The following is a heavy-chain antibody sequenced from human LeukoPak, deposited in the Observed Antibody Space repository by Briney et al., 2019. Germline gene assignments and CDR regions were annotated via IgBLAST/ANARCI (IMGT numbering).Heavy chain of an antibody. V-gene: IGHV3-21*01. Sequence: GGSLRLSCAASGFTFSSYRMNWVRQPPGKELDWVSSISSSSSYIYYADSVKGRFTISRDNAKNSLYLQMNSLRDEDTAVYYCARASVATMTYWYFDLWGRGTLVTVSS. CDR3: ARASVATMTYWYFDL. CDR2: ISSSSSYI. J-gene: IGHJ2*01. CDR1: GFTFSSYR. D-gene: IGHD5-12*01.